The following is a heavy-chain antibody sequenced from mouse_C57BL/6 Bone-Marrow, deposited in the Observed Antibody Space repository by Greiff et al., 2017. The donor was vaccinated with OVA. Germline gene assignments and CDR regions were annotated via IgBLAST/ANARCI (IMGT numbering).Heavy chain of an antibody. Sequence: QVQLQQPGAELVMPGASVKLSCKASGYTFTSYWMHWVKQRPGQGLEWIGEIDPSDSYTNYNQKFKGKSTLTVDKSTSTAYMQLSSLTSEDSAVYYCARERLAESPLEGFDVWGTGTTVTVSS. CDR3: ARERLAESPLEGFDV. CDR2: IDPSDSYT. J-gene: IGHJ1*03. CDR1: GYTFTSYW. V-gene: IGHV1-69*01. D-gene: IGHD2-4*01.